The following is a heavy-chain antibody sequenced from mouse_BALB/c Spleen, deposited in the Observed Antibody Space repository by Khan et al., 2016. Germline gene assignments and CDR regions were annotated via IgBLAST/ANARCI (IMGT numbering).Heavy chain of an antibody. CDR3: ATSYYYGSSYYAMDY. J-gene: IGHJ4*01. CDR2: INPSTGYT. V-gene: IGHV1-7*01. D-gene: IGHD1-1*01. Sequence: QVQLQQSGAELAKPGASVKMSCKASGYTFTSYWMHWVKQRPGQGLEWIGYINPSTGYTEYNQKFKDKATLTADKSSSTAYMQLSSLTSEDSAVYYCATSYYYGSSYYAMDYWGQETSVTVSS. CDR1: GYTFTSYW.